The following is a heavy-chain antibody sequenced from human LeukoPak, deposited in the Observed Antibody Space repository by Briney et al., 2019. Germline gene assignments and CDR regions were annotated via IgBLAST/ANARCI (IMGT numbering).Heavy chain of an antibody. CDR3: ARDHNKYDFWSGYYTRYGMDV. CDR2: IYYSGST. CDR1: GFTFSSYS. D-gene: IGHD3-3*01. V-gene: IGHV4-59*01. Sequence: PGGSLRLSCAASGFTFSSYSMNWIRQPPGKGLEWIGYIYYSGSTNYNPSLKSRVTISVDTSKNQFSLKLSSVTAADTAVYYCARDHNKYDFWSGYYTRYGMDVWGQGTTVTVSS. J-gene: IGHJ6*02.